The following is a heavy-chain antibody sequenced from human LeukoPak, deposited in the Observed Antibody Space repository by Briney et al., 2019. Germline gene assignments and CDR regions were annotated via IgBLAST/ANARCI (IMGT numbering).Heavy chain of an antibody. Sequence: SETLSLTCTVSGGSISSYYWSWIRQPPGKGLEWIGYIYTSGSTNYNPSLKSRVTISVDTSKNQFSLKLSFVTAADTAVYYCARQGQFTKYFDYWGQGTLVTVSS. CDR2: IYTSGST. CDR3: ARQGQFTKYFDY. V-gene: IGHV4-4*09. J-gene: IGHJ4*02. CDR1: GGSISSYY. D-gene: IGHD4-11*01.